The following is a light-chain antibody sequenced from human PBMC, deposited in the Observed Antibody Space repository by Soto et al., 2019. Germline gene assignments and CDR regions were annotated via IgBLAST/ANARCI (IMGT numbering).Light chain of an antibody. V-gene: IGKV3-20*01. CDR1: QSVSNNY. Sequence: EIVLTQSPGTLSLSPGERATLSCRASQSVSNNYLAWYQQKPGQAPRLLIYGASKRVTGIPDRFSGSGSWTDFTLSISRLEPADFAVYYFQQYGSSGTFGQGTKLEIK. J-gene: IGKJ1*01. CDR2: GAS. CDR3: QQYGSSGT.